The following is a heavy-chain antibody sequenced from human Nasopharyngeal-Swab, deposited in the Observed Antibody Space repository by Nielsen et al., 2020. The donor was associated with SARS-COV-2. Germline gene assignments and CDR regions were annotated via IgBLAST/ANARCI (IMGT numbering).Heavy chain of an antibody. CDR2: ISYDGSNK. D-gene: IGHD2-15*01. J-gene: IGHJ5*02. Sequence: GESLKISCAASGFTFNNYNFNWVRQAPGKGLEWVAVISYDGSNKYYADSVKGRFTISRDNSKNTLYLQMNSLRAEDTAVYYCARGVGGYNWFDPWGQGTLVTVSS. CDR3: ARGVGGYNWFDP. CDR1: GFTFNNYN. V-gene: IGHV3-30*03.